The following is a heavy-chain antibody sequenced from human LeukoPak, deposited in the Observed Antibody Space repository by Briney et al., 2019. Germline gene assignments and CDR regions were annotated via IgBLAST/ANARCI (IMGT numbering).Heavy chain of an antibody. CDR2: IVVGSGNT. CDR3: AADSGYSYGSYYYGMDV. D-gene: IGHD5-18*01. CDR1: GFTFTSSA. V-gene: IGHV1-58*02. J-gene: IGHJ6*02. Sequence: SVNVSCKASGFTFTSSAMQWVRQARGQRLEWIGWIVVGSGNTNYAQKFQERVTITRDMSTSTAYMELSSLRSEDTAVYYWAADSGYSYGSYYYGMDVWGQGTTVTVSS.